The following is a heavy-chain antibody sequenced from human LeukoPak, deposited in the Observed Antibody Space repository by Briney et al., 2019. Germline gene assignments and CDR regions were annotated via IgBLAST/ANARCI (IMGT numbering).Heavy chain of an antibody. Sequence: SVKVSCKASGGTFSSYAISWVRQAPGQGLEWMGRIIPILGIANYAQKFQGRVTITADKSTSTAYMELCSLRSEDTAVYYCASRIRCGGDCYSGYYYYGMDVWGQGTTVTVSS. CDR2: IIPILGIA. J-gene: IGHJ6*02. CDR1: GGTFSSYA. CDR3: ASRIRCGGDCYSGYYYYGMDV. D-gene: IGHD2-21*02. V-gene: IGHV1-69*04.